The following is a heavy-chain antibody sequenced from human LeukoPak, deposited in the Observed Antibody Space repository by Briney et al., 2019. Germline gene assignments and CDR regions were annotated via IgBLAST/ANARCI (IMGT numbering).Heavy chain of an antibody. J-gene: IGHJ5*02. D-gene: IGHD3-3*01. CDR2: FDPEGGEI. V-gene: IGHV1-24*01. Sequence: ASVKVSCKVSGYTLTELSMHWVRQAPGKGLEWMGGFDPEGGEIIYAQKFQGRVTMTEDTSTDTAYMELSSLRSEDTAVYYCATGNYDFWSGYYNNWFDPWGQGTLVTVSS. CDR3: ATGNYDFWSGYYNNWFDP. CDR1: GYTLTELS.